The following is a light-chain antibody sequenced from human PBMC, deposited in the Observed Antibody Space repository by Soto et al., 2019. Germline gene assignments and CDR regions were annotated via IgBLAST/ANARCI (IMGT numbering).Light chain of an antibody. CDR3: QQFHSFPRT. J-gene: IGKJ1*01. CDR1: QDIGTY. V-gene: IGKV1-33*01. CDR2: DAF. Sequence: DIRMTQSPSSLSASVGDRVTITCQASQDIGTYLNWYQHQPGKAPQILIYDAFKLEPGVPSRFSGAGSGTDFSFTISSLQPEDFATYYCQQFHSFPRTFGQGTKVDIK.